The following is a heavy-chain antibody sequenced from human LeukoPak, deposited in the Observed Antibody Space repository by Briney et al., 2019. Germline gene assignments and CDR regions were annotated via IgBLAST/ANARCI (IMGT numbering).Heavy chain of an antibody. J-gene: IGHJ6*02. CDR1: GGSISSYY. D-gene: IGHD2-21*01. Sequence: SETLSLTCTVSGGSISSYYWSWIRQPPGKGLEWIGYIYYSGSTNYNPSLKSRVTIPVDTSKNQFSLKLSSVTAADTAVYYCARTLLFRRDYYYGMDVWGQGTTVTVSS. CDR3: ARTLLFRRDYYYGMDV. V-gene: IGHV4-59*08. CDR2: IYYSGST.